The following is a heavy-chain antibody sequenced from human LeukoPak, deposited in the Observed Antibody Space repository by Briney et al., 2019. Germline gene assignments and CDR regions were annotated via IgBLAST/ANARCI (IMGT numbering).Heavy chain of an antibody. D-gene: IGHD2-15*01. CDR2: ISWNSGSI. V-gene: IGHV3-9*01. J-gene: IGHJ4*02. CDR1: GFTFDDYA. CDR3: AKKGAVVAAQASYYFDY. Sequence: GGSLRLSCAASGFTFDDYAMHWVRQAPGKGLEWVSGISWNSGSIGYADSVKGRFTISRDNAKNSLYLQMNSLRAEDTAVYYCAKKGAVVAAQASYYFDYWGQGTLVTVSS.